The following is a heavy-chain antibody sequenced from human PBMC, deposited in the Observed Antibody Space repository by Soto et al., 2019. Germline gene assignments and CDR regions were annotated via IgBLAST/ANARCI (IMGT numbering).Heavy chain of an antibody. J-gene: IGHJ4*02. V-gene: IGHV5-51*01. CDR3: ARQVRSDGPGDS. CDR1: VYNLPYYW. Sequence: EVQLVQSGAEVKKPGESLKISCKGSVYNLPYYWIAWVRQMPGQGLEWMGIIYPRDSETRFSPSIQGQVTISADKSTNTAYLQWSSLRASDTAMYYCARQVRSDGPGDSWGQETLVTVSS. CDR2: IYPRDSET. D-gene: IGHD2-15*01.